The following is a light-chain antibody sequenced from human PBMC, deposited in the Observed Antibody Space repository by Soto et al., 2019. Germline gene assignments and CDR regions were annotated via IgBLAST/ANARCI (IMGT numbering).Light chain of an antibody. Sequence: EIVMTQSPASRSVSPGERATLSCRASQSVSSNLAWYQQKPGQAPRLLIYGASTRATVIPARFSGSGSGIDVTLTISSLQSEDFAVYYCQQYNNWPPWTLGQGTKGEIK. CDR3: QQYNNWPPWT. CDR1: QSVSSN. J-gene: IGKJ1*01. V-gene: IGKV3-15*01. CDR2: GAS.